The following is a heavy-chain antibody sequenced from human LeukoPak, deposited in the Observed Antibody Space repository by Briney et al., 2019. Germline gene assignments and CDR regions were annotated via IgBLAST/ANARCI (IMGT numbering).Heavy chain of an antibody. D-gene: IGHD3-3*01. CDR3: ARHTGSLYDFWSGYIDY. V-gene: IGHV1-46*01. J-gene: IGHJ4*02. CDR1: GYTFTSYY. CDR2: INPSGGST. Sequence: GASVKVSCKASGYTFTSYYMHWVRQAPGQGLEWMGIINPSGGSTSYAQKFQGRVTMTRDMSTSTVYMELRSLRSDDTAVYYCARHTGSLYDFWSGYIDYWGQGTLVTVSS.